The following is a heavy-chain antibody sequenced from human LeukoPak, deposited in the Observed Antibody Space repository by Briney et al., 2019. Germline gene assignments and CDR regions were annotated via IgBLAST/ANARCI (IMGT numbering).Heavy chain of an antibody. CDR1: GFTFSSYW. D-gene: IGHD2-15*01. J-gene: IGHJ4*02. Sequence: PGGSLRLSCAASGFTFSSYWMSWVRQAPGKGLEWVANIKQDGSEKYYVDSVKGRFTISRDNAKNSLYLQMNSLRAEDTAVYYCARAPNYCSGGSCYDYWGQGTLVTVSS. V-gene: IGHV3-7*01. CDR3: ARAPNYCSGGSCYDY. CDR2: IKQDGSEK.